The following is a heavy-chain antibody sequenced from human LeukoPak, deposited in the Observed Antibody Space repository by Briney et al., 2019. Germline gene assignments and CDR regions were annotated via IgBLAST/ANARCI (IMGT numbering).Heavy chain of an antibody. V-gene: IGHV3-30*04. J-gene: IGHJ4*02. D-gene: IGHD2-21*02. CDR3: AREAGDVVVTGQEYYFDY. CDR1: GFTFSSYA. CDR2: ISYDGSNK. Sequence: QAGGSLRLSCAASGFTFSSYAMHWVRQAPGKGLEWVAVISYDGSNKYYADSVKGRFTISRDNSKNTLYLQVNSLRAEDTAVYYCAREAGDVVVTGQEYYFDYWGQGTLVTVSS.